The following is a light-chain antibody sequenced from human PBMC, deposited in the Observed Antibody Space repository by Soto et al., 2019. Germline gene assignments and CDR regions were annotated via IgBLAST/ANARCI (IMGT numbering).Light chain of an antibody. CDR2: LGS. J-gene: IGKJ5*01. Sequence: DIVLTQSPESLAVSLGERATINCKSSQIVQLSFNNRNYIAWYLQKPGQSPQLLIYLGSNRVSGVPDRFSGSGSGTDFTLKISRVVAEDVGVYYCMQALQPPPITFGQGTRLEIK. V-gene: IGKV2-28*01. CDR1: QIVQLSFNNRNY. CDR3: MQALQPPPIT.